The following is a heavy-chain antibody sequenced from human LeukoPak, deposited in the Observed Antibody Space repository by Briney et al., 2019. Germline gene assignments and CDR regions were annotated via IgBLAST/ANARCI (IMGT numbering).Heavy chain of an antibody. V-gene: IGHV4-59*01. Sequence: PSEPLSLTCTVSGGSISPYYWNWIRQPPGKGLEWIGHILYSGSTTYNPSLKSRVTISIDKSKNQFSRNLTSVTAADTAVYYCARVKMSRDNVYYYYYLDVWGKGTTVTVSS. CDR2: ILYSGST. CDR1: GGSISPYY. J-gene: IGHJ6*03. D-gene: IGHD1-1*01. CDR3: ARVKMSRDNVYYYYYLDV.